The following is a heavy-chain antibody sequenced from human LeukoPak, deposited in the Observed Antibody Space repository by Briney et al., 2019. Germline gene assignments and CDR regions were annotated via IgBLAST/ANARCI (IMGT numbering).Heavy chain of an antibody. CDR2: INQDGSEK. V-gene: IGHV3-7*01. D-gene: IGHD3-10*01. CDR3: ARGMTDYYYSSGNEVDY. CDR1: GFTFTTYW. Sequence: PGGSLRLSCAASGFTFTTYWMSWVRQAPGKGLEWVANINQDGSEKYFVDSVKGRFTISRDNAKNSLYLQMNSLRAEDTAVYYCARGMTDYYYSSGNEVDYWGQGTLVTVSS. J-gene: IGHJ4*02.